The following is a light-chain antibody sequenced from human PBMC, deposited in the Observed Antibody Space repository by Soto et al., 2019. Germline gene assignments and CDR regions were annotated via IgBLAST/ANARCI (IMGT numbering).Light chain of an antibody. V-gene: IGLV2-14*03. CDR2: DVN. CDR3: TSYTSSGTLV. CDR1: NSDVGGYNY. J-gene: IGLJ1*01. Sequence: QSALTQPASVSGPPGQSLTISCTGTNSDVGGYNYVSWYQQHAGKAPQLMIYDVNYRPSGVSDRFSGSKSGNTASLTISGLQAEDEADYYCTSYTSSGTLVFGTGTKLTVL.